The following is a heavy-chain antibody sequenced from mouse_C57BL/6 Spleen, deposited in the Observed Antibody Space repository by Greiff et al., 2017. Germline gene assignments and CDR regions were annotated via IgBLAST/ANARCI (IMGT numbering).Heavy chain of an antibody. CDR1: GFTFSDYG. V-gene: IGHV5-17*01. Sequence: EVQVVESGGGLVKPGGSLKLSCAASGFTFSDYGMHWVRQAPEKGLEWVAYISSGSSTIYYADTVKGRFTISRDNAKNTLFLQMTSLRSEDTAMYYCARDSSGYRAWFAYWGQGTLVTVSA. CDR3: ARDSSGYRAWFAY. J-gene: IGHJ3*01. D-gene: IGHD3-2*02. CDR2: ISSGSSTI.